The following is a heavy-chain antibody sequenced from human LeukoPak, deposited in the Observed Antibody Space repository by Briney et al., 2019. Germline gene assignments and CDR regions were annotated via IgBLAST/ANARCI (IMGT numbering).Heavy chain of an antibody. Sequence: PGGSLRLSCAASGFTFSSYAMHWVRQAPGKGLEWVAVISYDGSNKYYADSVKGRFTISRDNSKNTLYLQMNSLRAEDTAVYYSARDYRMVLLWFGEKMGFDYWGQGTLVTVSS. V-gene: IGHV3-30-3*01. CDR3: ARDYRMVLLWFGEKMGFDY. J-gene: IGHJ4*02. CDR1: GFTFSSYA. D-gene: IGHD3-10*01. CDR2: ISYDGSNK.